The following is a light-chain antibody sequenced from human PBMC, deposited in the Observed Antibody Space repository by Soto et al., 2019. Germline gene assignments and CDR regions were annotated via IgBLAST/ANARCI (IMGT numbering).Light chain of an antibody. J-gene: IGKJ5*01. Sequence: IVLTQSPATLSLSPGEDATLSCRASLSVNTFLAWYQQKPGQAPRLLIYDASNRATGIPPRFSGSGSGTDFTLTISSLEPEDFVFYYCQQRSNWGITFGQGTRLESK. V-gene: IGKV3-11*01. CDR1: LSVNTF. CDR3: QQRSNWGIT. CDR2: DAS.